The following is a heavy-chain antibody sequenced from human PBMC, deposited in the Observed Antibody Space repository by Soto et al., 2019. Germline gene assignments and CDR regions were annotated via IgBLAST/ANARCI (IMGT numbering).Heavy chain of an antibody. Sequence: GGSLRLSGAASGFTFSSYAMSWVRQAPGKGLEWVSAISGSGGSTYYADSVKGRFTISRDNSKNTLYLQMNSLRAEDTAVYYCAKDTNSLGGPSSSWFDYWGQGTLVTVSS. CDR2: ISGSGGST. J-gene: IGHJ4*02. CDR1: GFTFSSYA. D-gene: IGHD6-13*01. CDR3: AKDTNSLGGPSSSWFDY. V-gene: IGHV3-23*01.